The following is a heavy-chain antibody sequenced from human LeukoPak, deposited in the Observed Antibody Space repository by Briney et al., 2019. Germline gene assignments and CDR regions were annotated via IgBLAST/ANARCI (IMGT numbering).Heavy chain of an antibody. CDR2: ITPDGTST. CDR1: GFTLSNYW. CDR3: VKWGDYDILTGYYDPDY. D-gene: IGHD3-9*01. V-gene: IGHV3-74*01. Sequence: GGSLRLSCAASGFTLSNYWMHWVRQAPGKGLVWLSRITPDGTSTGYANSAKGRFTISRDTSKNTLYLQMNSLRAEDTAVYYCVKWGDYDILTGYYDPDYWGQGTLVTVSS. J-gene: IGHJ4*02.